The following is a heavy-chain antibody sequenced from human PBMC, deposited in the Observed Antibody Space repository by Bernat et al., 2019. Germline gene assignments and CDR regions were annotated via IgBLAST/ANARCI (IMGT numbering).Heavy chain of an antibody. D-gene: IGHD5-18*01. Sequence: QVQLQESGPGLVKPSQTLSLTCTVSGGSMSSGIYYWIWIRQHPVTGLEWIGYIFYTGATHYNPSLKSRVTISVDTSKNQFSLKLRYVTAADSAVYYCGRDRRTDTPAEGGRQTAMDFSRGDQYYYYYLCMDVWGKGNTVTVS. CDR1: GGSMSSGIYY. J-gene: IGHJ6*03. CDR3: GRDRRTDTPAEGGRQTAMDFSRGDQYYYYYLCMDV. CDR2: IFYTGAT. V-gene: IGHV4-31*03.